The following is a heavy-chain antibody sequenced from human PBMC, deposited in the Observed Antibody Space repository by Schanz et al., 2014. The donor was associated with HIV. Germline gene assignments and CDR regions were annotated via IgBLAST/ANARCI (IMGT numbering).Heavy chain of an antibody. CDR2: IIPVFGTT. J-gene: IGHJ6*02. CDR1: GGTFMTYA. Sequence: QVPLVQSGAEVKKPGSSVKVSCKASGGTFMTYAISWVRQAPGQGLEWLGGIIPVFGTTNYAQKFQGRVTITADKSTSTAYMELSSLRSEDTAVYYCARGECDFWSGYCPHFHYFDLDVWGPGTSVTVSS. CDR3: ARGECDFWSGYCPHFHYFDLDV. V-gene: IGHV1-69*06. D-gene: IGHD3-3*01.